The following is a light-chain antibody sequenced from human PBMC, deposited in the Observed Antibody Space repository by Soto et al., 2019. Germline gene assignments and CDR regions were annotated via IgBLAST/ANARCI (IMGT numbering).Light chain of an antibody. CDR2: EVS. CDR3: SSYAGSAFRV. J-gene: IGLJ1*01. Sequence: QSVLTQPPSASGSPGQSVTISCTGTSSDVGCYNYVSWYQQHPGKAPKLMIYEVSKRPSGVPDRFSGSKSGNTASLTVSRLQAEDEADSYCSSYAGSAFRVFGSESKFT. V-gene: IGLV2-8*01. CDR1: SSDVGCYNY.